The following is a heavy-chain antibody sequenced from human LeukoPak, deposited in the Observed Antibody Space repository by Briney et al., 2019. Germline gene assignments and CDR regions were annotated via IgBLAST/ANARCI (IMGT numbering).Heavy chain of an antibody. CDR1: GGSISSYY. CDR2: IYYSGST. CDR3: ARDILWFGESYGMDV. Sequence: ASETLSLTCTVSGGSISSYYWSWIRQPPGKGLEWVGYIYYSGSTNYNPSLKSRVTISVDTSKNQFSLKLSSVTAADTAVYYCARDILWFGESYGMDVWGQGTTVTVSS. D-gene: IGHD3-10*01. J-gene: IGHJ6*02. V-gene: IGHV4-59*01.